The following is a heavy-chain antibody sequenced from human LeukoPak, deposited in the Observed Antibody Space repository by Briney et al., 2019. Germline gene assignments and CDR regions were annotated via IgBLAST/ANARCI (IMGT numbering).Heavy chain of an antibody. J-gene: IGHJ1*01. CDR2: ISGSGGST. CDR1: GITFSSYA. CDR3: AKDRGYYDSSGYYFGYFQH. D-gene: IGHD3-22*01. V-gene: IGHV3-23*01. Sequence: PGGSLRLSCAASGITFSSYAMSWVRQAPGKGLEWVSAISGSGGSTYYADSVKGRFTISRDNSKNTLYLQMNSLRAEDTAVYYCAKDRGYYDSSGYYFGYFQHWGQGTLVTVSS.